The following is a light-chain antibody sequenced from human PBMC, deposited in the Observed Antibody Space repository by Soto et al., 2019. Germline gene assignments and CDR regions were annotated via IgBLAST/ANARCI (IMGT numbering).Light chain of an antibody. CDR1: QNIRSW. CDR2: DAS. Sequence: IQMTQSPSTLSASVGDRVTMTCRASQNIRSWLAWYQQRPGKAPKLLIFDASTLENGVPARFSGSRSGPEFSLTISSLQPDDFATYYCQQYYSYWTFGQGTKVDIK. CDR3: QQYYSYWT. V-gene: IGKV1-5*01. J-gene: IGKJ1*01.